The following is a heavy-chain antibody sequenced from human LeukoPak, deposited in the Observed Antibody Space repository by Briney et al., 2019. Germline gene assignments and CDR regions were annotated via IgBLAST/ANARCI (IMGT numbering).Heavy chain of an antibody. CDR3: AREAPEYFYY. D-gene: IGHD1-14*01. CDR2: ISYDGSNK. V-gene: IGHV3-30-3*01. Sequence: PGGSLRLSCAASGFTFSSYAMSWVRQAPGKGLEWVAVISYDGSNKYYADSVKGRFTISRDNSKNTLYLQMNSLRAEDTAVYYCAREAPEYFYYWGQGTLVTVSS. J-gene: IGHJ4*02. CDR1: GFTFSSYA.